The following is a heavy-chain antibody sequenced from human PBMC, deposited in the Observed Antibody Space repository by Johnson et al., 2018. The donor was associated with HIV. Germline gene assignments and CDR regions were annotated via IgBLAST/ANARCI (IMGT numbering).Heavy chain of an antibody. CDR3: AKDSYSSGYYNDAFDI. D-gene: IGHD3-22*01. V-gene: IGHV3-30-3*01. Sequence: VQLVESGGVVAQPGRSLRLSCAASRFTFTNYSMHWFRQAPGKGLESVADISYDGSNEYSAHSVKARFTISRDNSKNTLYPQRNSLRAEDTAVYYCAKDSYSSGYYNDAFDIWGQGTMVTVSS. CDR1: RFTFTNYS. CDR2: ISYDGSNE. J-gene: IGHJ3*02.